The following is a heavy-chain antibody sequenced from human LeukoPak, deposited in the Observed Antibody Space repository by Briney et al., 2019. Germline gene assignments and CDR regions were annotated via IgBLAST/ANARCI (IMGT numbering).Heavy chain of an antibody. J-gene: IGHJ4*02. D-gene: IGHD3-9*01. Sequence: ASVKVSCKASGYTFTSYGINWVRQAPGQGLEGMGWISGYNGNTIYAENVQGRVTMPTDTSTSTAYIELGSLRSDDTAVFYCARSSRFDWLLYFDSWGQGTLVTVSS. V-gene: IGHV1-18*01. CDR1: GYTFTSYG. CDR2: ISGYNGNT. CDR3: ARSSRFDWLLYFDS.